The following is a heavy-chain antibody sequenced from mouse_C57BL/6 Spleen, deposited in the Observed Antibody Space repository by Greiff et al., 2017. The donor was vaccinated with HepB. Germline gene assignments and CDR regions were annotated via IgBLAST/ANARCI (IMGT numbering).Heavy chain of an antibody. V-gene: IGHV1-52*01. CDR2: IDPSDSET. CDR3: ARRRDYYGSSYVRYFDY. CDR1: GYTFTSYW. Sequence: QVQLQQPGAELVRPGSSVKLSCKASGYTFTSYWMHWVKQRPIQGLEWIGNIDPSDSETHYNQKFKDKATLTVDKSSSTAYMQLSSLTSEDSAVYYCARRRDYYGSSYVRYFDYWGQGTTLTVSS. J-gene: IGHJ2*01. D-gene: IGHD1-1*01.